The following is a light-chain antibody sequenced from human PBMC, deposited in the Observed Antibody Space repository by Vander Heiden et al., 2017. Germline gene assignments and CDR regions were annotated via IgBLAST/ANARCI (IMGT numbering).Light chain of an antibody. V-gene: IGKV3-20*01. J-gene: IGKJ1*01. CDR1: QSISSTY. Sequence: DIVLTQYPGTLYLSPVDRATLSCRASQSISSTYLAWYQQKPGQAPRLLIYGASSRATGIPERFSGSGSGTDFTLTISRLEPDDFAVFYCQQYSDSLRTFGQGTKVEIK. CDR2: GAS. CDR3: QQYSDSLRT.